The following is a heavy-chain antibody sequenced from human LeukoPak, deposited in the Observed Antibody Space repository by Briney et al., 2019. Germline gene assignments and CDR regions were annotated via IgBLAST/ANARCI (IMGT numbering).Heavy chain of an antibody. Sequence: SVKVSCKASGGTFSSYAISWVRQAPGQGPEWMGGIIPIFGTANYAQKFQGRVTITADESTSTAYMELSSLRSEDTAVYYCVRGGYCSGGSCYSFDYWGQGTLVTVSS. CDR3: VRGGYCSGGSCYSFDY. J-gene: IGHJ4*02. D-gene: IGHD2-15*01. V-gene: IGHV1-69*13. CDR2: IIPIFGTA. CDR1: GGTFSSYA.